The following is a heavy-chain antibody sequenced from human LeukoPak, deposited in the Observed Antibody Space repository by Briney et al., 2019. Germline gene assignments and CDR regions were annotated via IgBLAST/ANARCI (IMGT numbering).Heavy chain of an antibody. D-gene: IGHD6-19*01. V-gene: IGHV1-2*02. CDR1: GYTFTGYY. J-gene: IGHJ6*03. CDR2: INPNSGGT. Sequence: GASVKVSCKASGYTFTGYYMHWVRQAPGQGLEWMGWINPNSGGTNYAQKFQGRVTMTRDTSISTAYMELSRLRSDDTAVYYCARVLAYSSGWSPFHMDVWGKGTTVTISS. CDR3: ARVLAYSSGWSPFHMDV.